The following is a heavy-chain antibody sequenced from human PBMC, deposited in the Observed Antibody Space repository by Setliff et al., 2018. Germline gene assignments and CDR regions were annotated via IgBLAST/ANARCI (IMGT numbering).Heavy chain of an antibody. J-gene: IGHJ6*03. Sequence: SVKVSCKASGGTFSSYGISWVRQAPGQGLEWMGGTIPIFGTTDYAQKFQGSVTIITDESTSTAFMQLSSLRSEDTAVYYCVREGVDSRSSTDYRYYMDVWGKGTTVTVSS. V-gene: IGHV1-69*05. CDR1: GGTFSSYG. D-gene: IGHD3-22*01. CDR3: VREGVDSRSSTDYRYYMDV. CDR2: TIPIFGTT.